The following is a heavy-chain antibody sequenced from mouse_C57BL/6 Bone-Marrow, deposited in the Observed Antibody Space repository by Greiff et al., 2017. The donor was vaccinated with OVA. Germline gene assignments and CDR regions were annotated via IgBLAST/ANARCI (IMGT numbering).Heavy chain of an antibody. J-gene: IGHJ1*03. D-gene: IGHD2-3*01. V-gene: IGHV1-84*01. Sequence: VQLQQSGPELVKPGASVKISCKASGYTFTDYYINWVQQRPGQGLEWIGWIYPGSGNTKYNEKFKGKATLTVDTSSSTAYMQLSSLNSEDFAVSFCAKEGSLYDVYFHCSFDVWGTGTTVTVSS. CDR3: AKEGSLYDVYFHCSFDV. CDR2: IYPGSGNT. CDR1: GYTFTDYY.